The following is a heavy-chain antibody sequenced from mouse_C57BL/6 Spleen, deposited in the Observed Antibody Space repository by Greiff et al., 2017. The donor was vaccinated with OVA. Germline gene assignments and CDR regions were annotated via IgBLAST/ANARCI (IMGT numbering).Heavy chain of an antibody. CDR3: ARRNYSNPYYYAMDY. V-gene: IGHV1-50*01. J-gene: IGHJ4*01. Sequence: VQLKQPGAELVKPGASVKLSCKASGYTFTSYWMQWVKQRPGQGLEWIGEIDPSDSYTNYNQKFKGKATLTVDTSSSTAYMQLSSLTSEDSAVYYCARRNYSNPYYYAMDYWGQGTSVTVSS. D-gene: IGHD2-5*01. CDR1: GYTFTSYW. CDR2: IDPSDSYT.